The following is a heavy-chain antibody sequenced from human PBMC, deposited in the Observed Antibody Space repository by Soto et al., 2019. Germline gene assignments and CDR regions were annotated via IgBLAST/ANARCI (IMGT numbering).Heavy chain of an antibody. CDR2: FDPEDGET. Sequence: GASVKVYCKVSGYTLTELSMHWVRQAPGKGLEWMGGFDPEDGETIYAQKFQGRVTMTEDTSTDTAYMEMSSLRSEDTAVYYCAREGTRIFGVFTIEWYAYDIWGQGTMVTVSS. CDR3: AREGTRIFGVFTIEWYAYDI. CDR1: GYTLTELS. J-gene: IGHJ3*02. D-gene: IGHD3-3*01. V-gene: IGHV1-24*01.